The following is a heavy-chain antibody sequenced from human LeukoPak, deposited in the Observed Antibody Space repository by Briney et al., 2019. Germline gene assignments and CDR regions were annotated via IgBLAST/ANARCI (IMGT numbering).Heavy chain of an antibody. V-gene: IGHV3-23*01. CDR3: ARDEGWIQLFF. Sequence: GGSLRLSCAASGFTFSSYGMSWVRQAPGKGLEWVSAISGSGGSTYYADSVKGRFTISRDNSENMVYLQMNSLRAEDTAMYYCARDEGWIQLFFRGQGTLVTASS. D-gene: IGHD5-18*01. J-gene: IGHJ4*02. CDR1: GFTFSSYG. CDR2: ISGSGGST.